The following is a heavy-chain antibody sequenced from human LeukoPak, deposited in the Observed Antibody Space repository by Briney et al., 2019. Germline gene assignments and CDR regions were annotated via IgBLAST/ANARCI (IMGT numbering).Heavy chain of an antibody. CDR1: GYTFTSYG. CDR3: ARGYCSSTNCYTATAWFDP. D-gene: IGHD2-2*02. Sequence: GASVKVSCKASGYTFTSYGINWVRQAPGQGLEWMGWISAYNGNTDYAQKFQGRVTMTTDASTITAYMELRSLRSDDTAVYYCARGYCSSTNCYTATAWFDPWGRGTLVTVSS. J-gene: IGHJ5*02. V-gene: IGHV1-18*01. CDR2: ISAYNGNT.